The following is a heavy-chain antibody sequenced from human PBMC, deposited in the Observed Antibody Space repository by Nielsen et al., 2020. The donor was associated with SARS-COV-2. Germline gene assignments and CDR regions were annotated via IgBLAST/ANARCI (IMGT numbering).Heavy chain of an antibody. J-gene: IGHJ4*02. D-gene: IGHD6-19*01. V-gene: IGHV3-9*01. CDR1: GFTFDDYA. CDR3: AKDTSPLSSGWYPGTPGSVD. Sequence: SLRLSCAASGFTFDDYAMHWVRQAPGKGLEWVSGISWNSGSIGYADSVKGRFTISRDNSKNTLYLQMNSLRAEDTALYYCAKDTSPLSSGWYPGTPGSVDWGQGTLVTVSS. CDR2: ISWNSGSI.